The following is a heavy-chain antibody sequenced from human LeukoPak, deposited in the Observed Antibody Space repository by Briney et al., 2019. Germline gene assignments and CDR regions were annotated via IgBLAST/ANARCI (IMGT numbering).Heavy chain of an antibody. D-gene: IGHD2-2*01. CDR2: ISAYNGNT. CDR3: ARTQARYCSSTSCSEYYYYYYMDV. J-gene: IGHJ6*03. V-gene: IGHV1-18*01. Sequence: GASVKVSCKASGYTFTSYGISWVRQAPGQGLEWMGWISAYNGNTNYAQKLRGRVTMTTDTSTSTAYMELRSLRSDDTAVYYCARTQARYCSSTSCSEYYYYYYMDVWGKGTTVTISS. CDR1: GYTFTSYG.